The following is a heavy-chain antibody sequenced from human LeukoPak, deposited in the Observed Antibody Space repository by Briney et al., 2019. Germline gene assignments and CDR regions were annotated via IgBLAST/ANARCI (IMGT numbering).Heavy chain of an antibody. D-gene: IGHD6-13*01. J-gene: IGHJ4*02. CDR1: GFTFSDYE. CDR2: ISSRDRTT. V-gene: IGHV3-48*03. Sequence: PGGSLRLSCAASGFTFSDYEINWVRQAPGKGLEWVSYISSRDRTTYYADSVTGRFTISRDNAKNSLYLQMNSLRAEDTAVYYCAREGRQQLVPDYWGQGTLVTVSS. CDR3: AREGRQQLVPDY.